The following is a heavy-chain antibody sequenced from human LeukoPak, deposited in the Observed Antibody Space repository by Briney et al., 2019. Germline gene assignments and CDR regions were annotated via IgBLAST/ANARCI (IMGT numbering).Heavy chain of an antibody. J-gene: IGHJ4*02. Sequence: ASVKVSFKASGYTFTGYYMHWVRHAPGQGLEWMGWINPNSGGTNYAQKFQGRVTMTRDTFISTAYMELSRLRSDDTAVYYCARDFTVVNVGYWGQGTLVTVSS. CDR1: GYTFTGYY. CDR2: INPNSGGT. CDR3: ARDFTVVNVGY. D-gene: IGHD4-23*01. V-gene: IGHV1-2*02.